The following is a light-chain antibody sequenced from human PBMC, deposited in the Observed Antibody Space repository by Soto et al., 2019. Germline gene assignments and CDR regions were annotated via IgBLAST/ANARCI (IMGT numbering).Light chain of an antibody. V-gene: IGLV2-8*01. J-gene: IGLJ2*01. CDR1: SSDVGGYDY. Sequence: QSVLTQPPSASGSPGQSVTISCTGTSSDVGGYDYVSWYQQRPGKAPKLMIYEVNQPPSGVPDRFSGSKSGNTASLTVSGLQAEDEADYYCSSYAGSNNLVFGGGTKLTVL. CDR2: EVN. CDR3: SSYAGSNNLV.